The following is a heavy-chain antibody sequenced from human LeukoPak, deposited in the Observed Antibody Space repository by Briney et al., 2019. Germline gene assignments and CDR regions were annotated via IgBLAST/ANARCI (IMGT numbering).Heavy chain of an antibody. J-gene: IGHJ4*02. CDR1: GYTFTGYY. V-gene: IGHV1-2*02. CDR3: ARSPVEEMTTITGYYFDY. CDR2: INPHSGGT. D-gene: IGHD4-4*01. Sequence: GASVKVSCKASGYTFTGYYMHWVRQAPGQGLEWMGWINPHSGGTNYVQKSQGRVTMTRDTSISTAYMELSRLTSDDTAVYSCARSPVEEMTTITGYYFDYWGQGTLVTVSS.